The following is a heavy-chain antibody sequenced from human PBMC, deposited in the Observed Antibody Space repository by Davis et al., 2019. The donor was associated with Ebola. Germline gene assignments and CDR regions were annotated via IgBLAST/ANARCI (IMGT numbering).Heavy chain of an antibody. Sequence: SETLSLTCTVSGGSISSSSYYWGWIRQPPGKGLEWIGNIYYSGSTNYNPSLKSRVTISVDTSKNQFSLKLSSVTAADTAVYYCARRVVEDIVVVPAGDYYYGMDVWGQGTTVTVSS. CDR1: GGSISSSSYY. D-gene: IGHD2-2*01. J-gene: IGHJ6*02. V-gene: IGHV4-39*01. CDR3: ARRVVEDIVVVPAGDYYYGMDV. CDR2: IYYSGST.